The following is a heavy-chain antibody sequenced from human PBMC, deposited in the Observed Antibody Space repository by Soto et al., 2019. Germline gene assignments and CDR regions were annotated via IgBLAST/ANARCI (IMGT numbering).Heavy chain of an antibody. D-gene: IGHD2-21*01. Sequence: SVKVSCKASGGTFSSYTISWVRQAPGQGLERMVRIIPILGIANYAQKFQGRVTITADKSTSTAYMELSSLRSEDTAVYYSASSYFVGDCTAYHYYHMDVWVKASRVTVSS. CDR1: GGTFSSYT. J-gene: IGHJ6*03. CDR2: IIPILGIA. CDR3: ASSYFVGDCTAYHYYHMDV. V-gene: IGHV1-69*02.